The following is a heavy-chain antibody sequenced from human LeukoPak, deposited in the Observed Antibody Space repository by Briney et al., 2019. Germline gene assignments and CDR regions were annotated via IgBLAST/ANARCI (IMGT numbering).Heavy chain of an antibody. D-gene: IGHD1-1*01. CDR2: ISTYNGNT. V-gene: IGHV1-18*01. Sequence: GASVKVSCTASGYAFSSYSITWVRQAPGQGLEXXXWISTYNGNTYYAQKFQDRVTLTTDTSTTTAYLELRSLISDDTAVYFCARGNWNDPKVHSDYWGQGTLVTVST. CDR1: GYAFSSYS. CDR3: ARGNWNDPKVHSDY. J-gene: IGHJ4*02.